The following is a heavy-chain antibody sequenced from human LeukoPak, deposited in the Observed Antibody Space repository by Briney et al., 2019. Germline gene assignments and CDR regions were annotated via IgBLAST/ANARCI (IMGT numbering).Heavy chain of an antibody. J-gene: IGHJ4*02. CDR2: IRSRPSTI. CDR3: VRDHHWGFDS. D-gene: IGHD7-27*01. V-gene: IGHV3-48*01. Sequence: PGGSLRLSCVASGFIFSSYSMNWLRKAPGKGVEWISYIRSRPSTIYYADSVKGRFTISRDDASNSQYLLMNSLRPEETAVYYCVRDHHWGFDSWGQGTQVTVSS. CDR1: GFIFSSYS.